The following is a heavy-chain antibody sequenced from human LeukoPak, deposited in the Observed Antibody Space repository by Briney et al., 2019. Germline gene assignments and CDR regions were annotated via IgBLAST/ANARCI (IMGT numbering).Heavy chain of an antibody. Sequence: GGSLRLSCAASGFSFSSYYMNWVRQAPGKGLEWVSYISSSGSTIYYADSVKGRFTISRDNAKNSLYLQMNSLRAEDTAVYYCARGRSGYYGSGSYHYFDYWGQGTLVTVSS. CDR1: GFSFSSYY. D-gene: IGHD3-10*01. CDR3: ARGRSGYYGSGSYHYFDY. J-gene: IGHJ4*02. V-gene: IGHV3-48*03. CDR2: ISSSGSTI.